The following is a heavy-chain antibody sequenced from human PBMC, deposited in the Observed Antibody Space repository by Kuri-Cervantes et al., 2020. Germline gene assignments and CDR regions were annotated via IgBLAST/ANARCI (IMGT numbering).Heavy chain of an antibody. CDR3: AKVFHYYYGMDV. CDR1: GFTFSSYD. J-gene: IGHJ6*02. CDR2: IGTAGDT. Sequence: GESLKISCAASGFTFSSYDMHWVRQATGKGLEWVSAIGTAGDTYYPGSVKGRFTISRDNSKNTLCLQMNSLRAEDTAVYYCAKVFHYYYGMDVWGQGTTVTVSS. V-gene: IGHV3-13*01.